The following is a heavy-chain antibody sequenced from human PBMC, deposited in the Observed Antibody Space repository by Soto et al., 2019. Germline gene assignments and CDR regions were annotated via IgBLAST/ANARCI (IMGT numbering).Heavy chain of an antibody. V-gene: IGHV3-30-3*01. CDR1: GFTFSRYI. D-gene: IGHD3-9*01. Sequence: GGSLRLSCAASGFTFSRYIMGWVRQAPGKGLEWVAVISYDGSNKYYAGSVKGRFTISRDNSKNTLYLQMNSLRAEDTAVYYCARGGADWLFQYGMDVWGQGTTVTVSS. CDR2: ISYDGSNK. J-gene: IGHJ6*02. CDR3: ARGGADWLFQYGMDV.